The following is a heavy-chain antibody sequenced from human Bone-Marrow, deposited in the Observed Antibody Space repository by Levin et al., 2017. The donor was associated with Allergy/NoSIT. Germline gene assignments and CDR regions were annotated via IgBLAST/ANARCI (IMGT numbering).Heavy chain of an antibody. D-gene: IGHD6-19*01. CDR1: GYSLTEIS. V-gene: IGHV1-24*01. Sequence: ASVKVSCKVSGYSLTEISMHWVRPAPGKGLEWMGGFDREDGEIEYAQKFQGRVTMTEDTSIDTAYMEMSSLTCEDKAVYYCATDSSSGWTPLDYWGQGTLVTVSS. CDR3: ATDSSSGWTPLDY. J-gene: IGHJ4*02. CDR2: FDREDGEI.